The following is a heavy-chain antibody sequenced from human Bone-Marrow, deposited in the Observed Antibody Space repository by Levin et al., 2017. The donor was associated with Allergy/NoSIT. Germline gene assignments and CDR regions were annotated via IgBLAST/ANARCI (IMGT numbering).Heavy chain of an antibody. D-gene: IGHD1-1*01. CDR3: ARVFLPWAGTGRIEHYYYGMDV. CDR1: GDSVSSNSAA. CDR2: TYYRSKWYN. Sequence: SQTLSLTCAISGDSVSSNSAAWNWIRQSPSRGLEWLGRTYYRSKWYNDYAVSVKSRITINPDTSKNQFSLQLNSVTPEDTAVYYCARVFLPWAGTGRIEHYYYGMDVWGQGTTVTVSS. V-gene: IGHV6-1*01. J-gene: IGHJ6*02.